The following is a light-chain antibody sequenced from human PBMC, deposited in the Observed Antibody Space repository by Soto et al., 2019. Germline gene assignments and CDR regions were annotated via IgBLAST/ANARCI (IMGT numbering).Light chain of an antibody. V-gene: IGKV1D-12*01. J-gene: IGKJ5*01. Sequence: DVQMTQSPSSVSASVGDRVTIACRASDNINSWLTWYQQKPVKAPKLLIYAASNLQSGIPSRFSGSGSGTDFTLTISSLQPEDFTTYYCQQGDSFPITCGQGTRLEIK. CDR1: DNINSW. CDR2: AAS. CDR3: QQGDSFPIT.